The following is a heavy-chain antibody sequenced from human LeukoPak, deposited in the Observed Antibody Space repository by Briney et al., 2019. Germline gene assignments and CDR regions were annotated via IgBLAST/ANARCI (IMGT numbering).Heavy chain of an antibody. CDR1: GFIFTNYF. CDR2: INHDGSEK. CDR3: ATDRGWRTSGYYLYYFEY. Sequence: GGSLRLSCAASGFIFTNYFMSWFRRAPGKGLEWLASINHDGSEKYYVDSVRGRFTISRDNTMNSLYLQMSSLRAEDTAVYYCATDRGWRTSGYYLYYFEYWGQGTLVTYSS. J-gene: IGHJ4*02. D-gene: IGHD3-3*01. V-gene: IGHV3-7*01.